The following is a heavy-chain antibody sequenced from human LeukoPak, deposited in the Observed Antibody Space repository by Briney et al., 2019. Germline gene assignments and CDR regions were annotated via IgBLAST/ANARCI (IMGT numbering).Heavy chain of an antibody. J-gene: IGHJ6*02. CDR1: GYTFTGYG. CDR3: ARIRGITIFGVLGADNHGLDV. V-gene: IGHV1-18*01. Sequence: ASVKVSCKASGYTFTGYGISWVRQAPGQGLEWMGWISVYNGNTNYVQKFQGRVTMTTDTFRSTVCMELRSLKSDDTAVYYCARIRGITIFGVLGADNHGLDVWGQGTTVTVSS. CDR2: ISVYNGNT. D-gene: IGHD3-3*01.